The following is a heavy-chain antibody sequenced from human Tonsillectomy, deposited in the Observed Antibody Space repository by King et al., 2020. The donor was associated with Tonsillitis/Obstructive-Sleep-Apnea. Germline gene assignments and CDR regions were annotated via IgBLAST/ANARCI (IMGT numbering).Heavy chain of an antibody. CDR3: ARGGLLSEGGMFDP. V-gene: IGHV4-59*01. CDR2: IYYSGST. Sequence: QLQESGPGLVKPSETLSLTCTVSGGSISSYYWSWIRQPPGKGLEWIGYIYYSGSTNYNPSLKSRVTISVDTSKNQFSLKLSSVTAADTAVYYCARGGLLSEGGMFDPWGQGTLVTVSS. CDR1: GGSISSYY. J-gene: IGHJ5*02. D-gene: IGHD2-15*01.